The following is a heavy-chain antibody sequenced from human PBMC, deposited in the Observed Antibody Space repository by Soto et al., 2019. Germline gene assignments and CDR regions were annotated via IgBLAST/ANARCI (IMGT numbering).Heavy chain of an antibody. CDR3: AREGYCSGGSCYSGGLWFDP. CDR2: INPNSGGT. Sequence: ASVKVSCKASGYTFTGYYMHWVRQAPGQGLEWMGWINPNSGGTNYAQKFQGWVTMTRDTSISTAYMELSRLRSDDTAVYYCAREGYCSGGSCYSGGLWFDPWGQGTLVTVSS. D-gene: IGHD2-15*01. V-gene: IGHV1-2*04. J-gene: IGHJ5*02. CDR1: GYTFTGYY.